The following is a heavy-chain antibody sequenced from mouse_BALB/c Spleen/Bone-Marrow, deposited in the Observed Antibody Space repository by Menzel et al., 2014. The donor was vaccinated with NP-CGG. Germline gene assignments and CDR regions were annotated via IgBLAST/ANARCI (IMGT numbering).Heavy chain of an antibody. CDR1: GYTFTSYW. Sequence: EVQVVESGAELAKPGVSVKMSCKASGYTFTSYWMHWVKQRPGQGLEWIGVIYPGNSDTIYNQEFKGKAKLTAVTSASTAYMELSSLTNEDSAVYYCTRSYYDYGGFPYWGQGTLVTVSA. CDR3: TRSYYDYGGFPY. CDR2: IYPGNSDT. J-gene: IGHJ3*01. V-gene: IGHV1-5*01. D-gene: IGHD2-4*01.